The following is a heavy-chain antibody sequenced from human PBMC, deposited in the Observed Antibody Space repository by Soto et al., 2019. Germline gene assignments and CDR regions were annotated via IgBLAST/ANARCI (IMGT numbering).Heavy chain of an antibody. CDR1: GFTFSDYY. CDR2: ISSSGSTI. CDR3: ERGRTRWYFGI. Sequence: QVQLVESGGGLVKPGGSLRLSGAASGFTFSDYYMSWIRQAPGNGLERVSYISSSGSTIYYADSVNGRFTISRDNAKNSRYLEMNSLRAEDTAVYYCERGRTRWYFGIWGEGTLVAVSS. V-gene: IGHV3-11*01. D-gene: IGHD6-13*01. J-gene: IGHJ4*02.